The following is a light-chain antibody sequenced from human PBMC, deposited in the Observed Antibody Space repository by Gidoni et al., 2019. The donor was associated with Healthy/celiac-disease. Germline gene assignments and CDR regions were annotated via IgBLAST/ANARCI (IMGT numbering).Light chain of an antibody. CDR3: QQSYSTPPWT. V-gene: IGKV1-39*01. CDR2: AAS. Sequence: DIQMTQSPSSLSASVGDRVTITCRASQSISSYLNWYQQKPGKAPKLLIYAASSLQSGVPSRFSGSGSGTDFHLTISSLQPEDFATYYCQQSYSTPPWTFXQXTKVEIK. J-gene: IGKJ1*01. CDR1: QSISSY.